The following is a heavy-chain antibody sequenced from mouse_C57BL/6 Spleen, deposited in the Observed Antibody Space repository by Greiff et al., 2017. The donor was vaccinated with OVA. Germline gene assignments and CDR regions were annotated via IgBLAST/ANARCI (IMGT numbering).Heavy chain of an antibody. CDR2: ISSGGSYT. Sequence: DVKLVESGGDLVKPGGSLKLSCAASGFTFSSYGMSWVRQTPDKRLEWVATISSGGSYTYYPDSVKGRFTISRDNAKNTLYLQMSRLKYEARAMYYCARGNCDYWGQGTTLTVSS. CDR1: GFTFSSYG. CDR3: ARGNCDY. J-gene: IGHJ2*01. V-gene: IGHV5-6*02.